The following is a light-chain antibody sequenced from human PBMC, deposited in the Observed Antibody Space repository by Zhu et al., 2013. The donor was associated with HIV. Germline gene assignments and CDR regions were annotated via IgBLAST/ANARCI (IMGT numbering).Light chain of an antibody. CDR3: LQYNAYPWT. Sequence: DIQMTQSPSSLSASVGDRVTITCRASQDIRNHLGWYQQKPGKAPRRLIYLASTLQNGVPSRFSGSGSGTEFTLTISSLQPDDVATYYCLQYNAYPWTFGQGTKVEVK. CDR2: LAS. CDR1: QDIRNH. V-gene: IGKV1-17*01. J-gene: IGKJ1*01.